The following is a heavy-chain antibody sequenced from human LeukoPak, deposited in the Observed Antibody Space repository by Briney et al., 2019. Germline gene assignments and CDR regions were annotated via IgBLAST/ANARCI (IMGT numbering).Heavy chain of an antibody. CDR2: INPNSGGT. Sequence: ASVKVSCKASGYTFTGYYMHWVRQAPGQGLEWMGWINPNSGGTNYAQKFQGRVTMTRDTSISTAYMELSRLRSDDTAVYYCARDSGTTMVLFEIWGQGTMVTVSS. V-gene: IGHV1-2*02. CDR1: GYTFTGYY. D-gene: IGHD4/OR15-4a*01. J-gene: IGHJ3*02. CDR3: ARDSGTTMVLFEI.